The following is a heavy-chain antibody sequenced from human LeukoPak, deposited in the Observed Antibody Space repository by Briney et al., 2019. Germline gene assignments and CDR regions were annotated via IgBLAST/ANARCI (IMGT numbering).Heavy chain of an antibody. D-gene: IGHD6-13*01. Sequence: GGSLRLSCAASGFTLSSYAMSWVRQAPGKGLEWVSAISGSGGSTYYADSVKGRFTISRDNSKNTLYLQMNSLRAEDTAVYYCAKKIAAAGTDNWFDPWGQGTLVTVSS. CDR1: GFTLSSYA. CDR2: ISGSGGST. V-gene: IGHV3-23*01. CDR3: AKKIAAAGTDNWFDP. J-gene: IGHJ5*02.